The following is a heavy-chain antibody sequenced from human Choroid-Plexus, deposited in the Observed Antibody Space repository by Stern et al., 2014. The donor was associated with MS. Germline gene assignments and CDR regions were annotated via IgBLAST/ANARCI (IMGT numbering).Heavy chain of an antibody. CDR2: ISYDGSDK. Sequence: VQLVQSGGGVAQPGRPLILSCAAPGFPFSNFGLPRVRQAPGKGLEGGALISYDGSDKYYADSVKGRFTIFRDNSKNTLYMHMNSLRAEDTAVYYCAKDRQWSTYFFDYWGQGSLVTVSS. D-gene: IGHD2-15*01. J-gene: IGHJ4*02. CDR1: GFPFSNFG. V-gene: IGHV3-30*18. CDR3: AKDRQWSTYFFDY.